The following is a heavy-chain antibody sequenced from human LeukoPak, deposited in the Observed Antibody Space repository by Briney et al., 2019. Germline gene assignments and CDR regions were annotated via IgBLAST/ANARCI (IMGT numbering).Heavy chain of an antibody. CDR2: IYYSGST. CDR3: ARYRFGGYCSSTSCYVFDY. J-gene: IGHJ4*02. CDR1: GGSISSSSYY. D-gene: IGHD2-2*01. Sequence: PSETLSLTCTVSGGSISSSSYYWGWIRQPPGKGLEWIGSIYYSGSTYYNPSLKSRVTISVDTSKNQFSLKLSSVTAADTAVYYCARYRFGGYCSSTSCYVFDYWGQGTLVTVSS. V-gene: IGHV4-39*07.